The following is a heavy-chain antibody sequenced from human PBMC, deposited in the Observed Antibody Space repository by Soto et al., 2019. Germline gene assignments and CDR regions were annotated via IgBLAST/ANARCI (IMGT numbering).Heavy chain of an antibody. CDR2: ISYDGSNK. V-gene: IGHV3-30*18. CDR1: GFTFSSYG. J-gene: IGHJ4*02. Sequence: QVQLVESGGGVVQPGRSLRLSCAASGFTFSSYGMHWVRQAPGKGLEWVAVISYDGSNKYYADSVKGRFTISRDNSKNTLYLQMNSLRAEDTAVYYCAKGQVIAAAGNFDYWGQGTLVTVSS. D-gene: IGHD6-13*01. CDR3: AKGQVIAAAGNFDY.